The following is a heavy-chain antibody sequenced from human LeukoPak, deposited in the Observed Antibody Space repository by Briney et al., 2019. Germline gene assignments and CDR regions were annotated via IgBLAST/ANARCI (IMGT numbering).Heavy chain of an antibody. V-gene: IGHV3-21*01. J-gene: IGHJ5*02. Sequence: GGSLRLSCAASGFTFSSYSMNWVRQAPGKGLEWVSSISSSSSYIYYADSVKGRFTISRDNAKNSLYLQMNSLRAEDTAVYYCARDDRDWGYSCGYEVSAWFDPWGQGTLVTVSS. D-gene: IGHD5-18*01. CDR3: ARDDRDWGYSCGYEVSAWFDP. CDR2: ISSSSSYI. CDR1: GFTFSSYS.